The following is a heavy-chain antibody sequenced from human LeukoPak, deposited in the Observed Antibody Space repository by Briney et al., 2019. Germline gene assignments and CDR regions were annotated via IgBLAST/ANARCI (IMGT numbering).Heavy chain of an antibody. CDR2: ISYDGSNK. J-gene: IGHJ4*02. V-gene: IGHV3-30-3*01. CDR3: ARDRGSSSWDRFDY. Sequence: GGSLRLSCAASGFTFSSYAMHWVRQAPGKGLEWVAVISYDGSNKYYADSVKGRFTISRDNSKNTLYLQMNSLRAEDTAVYYCARDRGSSSWDRFDYWGQGTLVTVSS. D-gene: IGHD6-13*01. CDR1: GFTFSSYA.